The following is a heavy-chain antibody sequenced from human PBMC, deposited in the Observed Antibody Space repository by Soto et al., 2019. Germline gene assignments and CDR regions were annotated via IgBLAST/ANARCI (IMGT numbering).Heavy chain of an antibody. Sequence: QVQLVQSGAEVKKPGSSVKVSCKASGGTFSSYAISWVRQAPGQGLEWMGGIIPIFGTANYAQKFQGKVTITADESTSTAYMELSSLRSEDTAVYYCARYHYCSSTSCYTYCYYGMDVWGQGTTVTVSS. V-gene: IGHV1-69*01. CDR2: IIPIFGTA. J-gene: IGHJ6*02. D-gene: IGHD2-2*02. CDR1: GGTFSSYA. CDR3: ARYHYCSSTSCYTYCYYGMDV.